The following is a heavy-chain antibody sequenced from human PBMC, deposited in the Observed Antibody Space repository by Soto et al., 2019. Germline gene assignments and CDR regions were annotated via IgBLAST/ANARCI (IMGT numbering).Heavy chain of an antibody. CDR2: IYPGDSDT. J-gene: IGHJ4*02. CDR3: ARDQGGDYSGSPFDY. V-gene: IGHV5-51*01. Sequence: GESLKISCKGSGYSFTSYWIGWVRQMPGKGLEWMGIIYPGDSDTRYSPSFQGQVTISADKSISTAYLQWSSLKASDTAMYYCARDQGGDYSGSPFDYWGQGTLVTVSS. D-gene: IGHD1-26*01. CDR1: GYSFTSYW.